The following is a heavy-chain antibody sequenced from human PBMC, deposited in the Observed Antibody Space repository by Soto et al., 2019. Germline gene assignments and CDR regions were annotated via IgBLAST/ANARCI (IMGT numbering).Heavy chain of an antibody. J-gene: IGHJ6*02. CDR1: GGSISSYY. Sequence: LSLTCTVSGGSISSYYWSWIRQPPGKGLEWIGYIYYSGSTNYNPSLKSRVTISVDTSKNQFSLKLSSVTAADTAVYYCARGCGPKNYYYGMDVWGQGTTVTVSS. D-gene: IGHD1-26*01. CDR2: IYYSGST. V-gene: IGHV4-59*01. CDR3: ARGCGPKNYYYGMDV.